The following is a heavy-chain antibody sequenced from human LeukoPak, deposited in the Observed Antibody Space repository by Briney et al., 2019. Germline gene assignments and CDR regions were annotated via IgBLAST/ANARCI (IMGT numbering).Heavy chain of an antibody. CDR2: IYHSGST. V-gene: IGHV4-4*02. J-gene: IGHJ4*02. CDR1: GASISSNNW. D-gene: IGHD6-13*01. CDR3: ARPIGYSSSWYGY. Sequence: SETLSLTCAVSGASISSNNWWWSWVRQPPGKGLEWIGEIYHSGSTNYNPSLKSRVTISVDTSKNQFSLKLSSVTAADTAVYYCARPIGYSSSWYGYWGQGTLVTVSS.